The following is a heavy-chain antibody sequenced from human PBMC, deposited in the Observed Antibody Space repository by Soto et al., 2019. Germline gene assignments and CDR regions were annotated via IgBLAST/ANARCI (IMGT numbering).Heavy chain of an antibody. V-gene: IGHV5-51*01. J-gene: IGHJ4*02. CDR2: IYPGDSET. CDR3: ARDYDYALDY. CDR1: GYSFSSYW. D-gene: IGHD3-16*01. Sequence: PGESLKISCKGSGYSFSSYWIGWVRQMPGKGLEWMGFIYPGDSETRYSPSFQGQVTISVDKSISTAYLQWSSLKASDTAIYYCARDYDYALDYWGQGXLVTVYS.